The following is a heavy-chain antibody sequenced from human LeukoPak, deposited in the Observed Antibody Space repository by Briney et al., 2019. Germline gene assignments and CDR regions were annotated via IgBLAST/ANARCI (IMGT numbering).Heavy chain of an antibody. D-gene: IGHD6-19*01. CDR1: GYTFTSYS. V-gene: IGHV1-18*01. Sequence: GASVKVSCKASGYTFTSYSISWVRQAPGQGLEWMGWISAYNGNTNYAQKLQGRVTMTTDTSTSTAYMELRSLRSDDTAVYYCASAAVAGTAEYFQHWGQGTLVTVSS. CDR2: ISAYNGNT. J-gene: IGHJ1*01. CDR3: ASAAVAGTAEYFQH.